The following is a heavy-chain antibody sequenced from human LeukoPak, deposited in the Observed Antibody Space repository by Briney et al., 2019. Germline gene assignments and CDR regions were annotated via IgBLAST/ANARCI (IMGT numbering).Heavy chain of an antibody. CDR3: ARDRCSSTSCYFFWFDP. V-gene: IGHV4-4*07. CDR1: GGSISSYY. CDR2: IYTSGST. Sequence: PSETLSLTCTVSGGSISSYYWSSIRQPAGKGLEWIGRIYTSGSTNYNPSLQSPVTMSVDTSKNQFSLKLSSVTAADTAVYYCARDRCSSTSCYFFWFDPWGQGTLVTVSS. D-gene: IGHD2-2*01. J-gene: IGHJ5*02.